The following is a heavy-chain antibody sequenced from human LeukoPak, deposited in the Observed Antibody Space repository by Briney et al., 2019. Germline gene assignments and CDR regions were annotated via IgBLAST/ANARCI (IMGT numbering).Heavy chain of an antibody. CDR3: ARTIVGAAFDS. CDR2: INGDGSST. CDR1: GFTFSSYW. J-gene: IGHJ4*02. D-gene: IGHD1-26*01. V-gene: IGHV3-74*01. Sequence: GGSLRLSCVASGFTFSSYWMHWVRQAPGKGLVWVSRINGDGSSTSYADSVKGRFTISRDNAKNTLYLQMNSLRAEDTAVYYCARTIVGAAFDSWGQGTLVTVSS.